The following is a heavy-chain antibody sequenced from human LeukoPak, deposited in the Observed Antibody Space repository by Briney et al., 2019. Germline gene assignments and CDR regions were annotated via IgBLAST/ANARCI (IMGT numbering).Heavy chain of an antibody. CDR1: GFTFRSYA. J-gene: IGHJ4*02. Sequence: GGSLRLSCAASGFTFRSYALHWVRRAPGKGLEWVTLISYDGNNKYYAESVKGRFTISRDNSKNTLYLQMNSLATDDTAIYYCAKSRAGGYLRAFDFWGQGALVTVSS. D-gene: IGHD5-18*01. V-gene: IGHV3-30*18. CDR2: ISYDGNNK. CDR3: AKSRAGGYLRAFDF.